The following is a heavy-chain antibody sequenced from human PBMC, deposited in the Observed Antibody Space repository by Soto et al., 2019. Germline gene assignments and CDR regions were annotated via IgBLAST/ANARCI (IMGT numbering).Heavy chain of an antibody. CDR1: GFTFGDYW. Sequence: GGSLILSCAXSGFTFGDYWMTWVRQAPGKGLEWVANLKRDGRERYYVDSVKGRFSVSRDNAKNSLYLQMNNLRPEDTAVYYCARDVYEILGRVVRRLDSWGQGTLVTVSS. V-gene: IGHV3-7*03. CDR2: LKRDGRER. CDR3: ARDVYEILGRVVRRLDS. D-gene: IGHD2-8*01. J-gene: IGHJ4*02.